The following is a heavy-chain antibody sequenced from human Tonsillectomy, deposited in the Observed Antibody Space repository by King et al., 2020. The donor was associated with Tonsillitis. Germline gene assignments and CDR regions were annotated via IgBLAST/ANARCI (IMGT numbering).Heavy chain of an antibody. CDR1: GFTFNDYA. D-gene: IGHD3-3*01. CDR3: AKTNYDFWSGFTAGAFDV. J-gene: IGHJ3*01. Sequence: VQLVESGGGLVQPGGSLRLSCAASGFTFNDYAMSWVRQAPRTGLEWVSTTSGSGGNTYYADSVKGRFTISRDNSKHTLYLQMNSLRAEDTAIYYCAKTNYDFWSGFTAGAFDVWGQGAMVTVSS. CDR2: TSGSGGNT. V-gene: IGHV3-23*04.